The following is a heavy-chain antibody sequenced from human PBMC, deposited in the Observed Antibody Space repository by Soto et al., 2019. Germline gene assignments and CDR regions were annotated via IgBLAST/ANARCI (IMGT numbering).Heavy chain of an antibody. Sequence: SVKVSCKASGGTFSRYAISWVRQAPGQGLEWMGGIIPIFGTANYAQKFQGRVTITADESTSTAYMELSSLRSEDTAVYYCARDGPPSFYGSGTIGDYYYGMDVWGQGTTVTVSS. D-gene: IGHD3-10*01. J-gene: IGHJ6*02. CDR3: ARDGPPSFYGSGTIGDYYYGMDV. V-gene: IGHV1-69*13. CDR2: IIPIFGTA. CDR1: GGTFSRYA.